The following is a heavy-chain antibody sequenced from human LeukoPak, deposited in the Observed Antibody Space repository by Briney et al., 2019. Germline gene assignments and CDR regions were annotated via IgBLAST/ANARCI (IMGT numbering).Heavy chain of an antibody. V-gene: IGHV1-69*13. CDR1: GGTFSSYA. Sequence: EASVKVSCKASGGTFSSYAISWVRQAPGQGLERMGGIIPIFGTANYAQKFQGRVTITADESTSTAYMELSSLRSEDTAVYYCARVGMVVVAATPYYYYGMDVWGQGTTVTVSS. J-gene: IGHJ6*02. CDR3: ARVGMVVVAATPYYYYGMDV. D-gene: IGHD2-15*01. CDR2: IIPIFGTA.